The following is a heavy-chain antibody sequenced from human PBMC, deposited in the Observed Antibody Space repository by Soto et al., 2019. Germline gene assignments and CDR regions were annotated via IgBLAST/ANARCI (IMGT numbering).Heavy chain of an antibody. CDR3: ARRAETNGWNGFGADKYYFDF. J-gene: IGHJ4*02. CDR1: GYTFTSYD. CDR2: MNPNTGNS. Sequence: ASVKVSCKASGYTFTSYDIYWVRQATGQGLEWMGWMNPNTGNSGYAQKFQGRVTMTSDTSISTAHMELSSLRSENTAVYYCARRAETNGWNGFGADKYYFDFWGQGTLVTVSS. V-gene: IGHV1-8*01. D-gene: IGHD1-1*01.